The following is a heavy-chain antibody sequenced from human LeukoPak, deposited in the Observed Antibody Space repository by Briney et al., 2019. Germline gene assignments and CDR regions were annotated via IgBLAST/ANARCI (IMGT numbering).Heavy chain of an antibody. CDR2: VYYKGDT. CDR3: ARHVTVTYDAFDL. Sequence: SETLSLTCTVSSGSISRDYWTWIRQPPRKGPEWIGYVYYKGDTSYSPSLDSRVSISVDTSKKQFSLKLNSVTAADTAMYYRARHVTVTYDAFDLWGQGTMVTVSS. D-gene: IGHD4-11*01. J-gene: IGHJ3*01. CDR1: SGSISRDY. V-gene: IGHV4-59*08.